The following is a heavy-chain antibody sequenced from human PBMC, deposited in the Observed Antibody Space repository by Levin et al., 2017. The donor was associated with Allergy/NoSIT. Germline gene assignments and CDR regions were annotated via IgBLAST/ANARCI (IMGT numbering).Heavy chain of an antibody. CDR3: ARGLREWAARPYYYYYYMDV. CDR1: GFTFSSYD. V-gene: IGHV3-13*01. J-gene: IGHJ6*03. D-gene: IGHD6-6*01. Sequence: GGSLRLSCAASGFTFSSYDMHWVRQATGKGLEWVSAIGTAGDTYYPGSVKGRFTISRENAKNSLYLQMNSLRAGDTAVYYCARGLREWAARPYYYYYYMDVWGKGTTVTVSS. CDR2: IGTAGDT.